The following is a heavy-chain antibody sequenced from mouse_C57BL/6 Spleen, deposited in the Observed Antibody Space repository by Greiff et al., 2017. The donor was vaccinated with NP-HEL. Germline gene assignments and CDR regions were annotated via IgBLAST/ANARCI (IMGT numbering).Heavy chain of an antibody. V-gene: IGHV5-17*01. CDR2: ISSGSSTI. CDR3: AIYYDYDESYAMDY. D-gene: IGHD2-4*01. J-gene: IGHJ4*01. CDR1: GFTFSDYG. Sequence: EVKLMESGGGLVKPGGSLKLSCAASGFTFSDYGMHWVRQAPEKGLEWVAYISSGSSTIYYADTVKGRFTISRDNAKNTLFLQMTSLRSEDTAMYYCAIYYDYDESYAMDYWGQGTSVTVSS.